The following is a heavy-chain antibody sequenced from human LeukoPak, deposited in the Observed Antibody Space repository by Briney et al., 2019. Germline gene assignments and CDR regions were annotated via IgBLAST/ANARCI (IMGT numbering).Heavy chain of an antibody. CDR1: GGSISSYY. CDR2: IYYSGST. J-gene: IGHJ6*03. CDR3: ARGRYNWNVYAQYYYYMDV. V-gene: IGHV4-59*12. Sequence: SETLSLTCTVSGGSISSYYWSWIRQPPGKGLEWIGYIYYSGSTNYNPSLKSRVTISVDTSKNQFSLQLNSVTPEDTAVYYCARGRYNWNVYAQYYYYMDVWGKGTTVTVSS. D-gene: IGHD1-20*01.